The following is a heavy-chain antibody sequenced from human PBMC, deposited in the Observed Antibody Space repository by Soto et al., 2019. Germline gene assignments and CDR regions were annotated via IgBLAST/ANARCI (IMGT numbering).Heavy chain of an antibody. CDR3: ATGASTHFGS. J-gene: IGHJ5*02. CDR1: GGSISSPSYN. D-gene: IGHD7-27*01. Sequence: QVQLQQSGPGLLKPSETLSLTCTVSGGSISSPSYNWGWVRQPPGKGPEWIGSFFYGGRTHYSPSLESRLAISVDTARSQVSLMLPSVTAADTAVYYCATGASTHFGSWGPGALVVVSS. V-gene: IGHV4-39*01. CDR2: FFYGGRT.